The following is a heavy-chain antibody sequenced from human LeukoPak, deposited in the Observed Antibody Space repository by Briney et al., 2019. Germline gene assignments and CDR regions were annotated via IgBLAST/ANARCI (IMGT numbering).Heavy chain of an antibody. D-gene: IGHD5-18*01. Sequence: GGSLRLSCVASGFTFSSYWMSWVRQAPGKGLEWVANIKQDESEKYYVGSVKGRFTISRDNAKNSLCLQMNSLRVEDTAVYYCAGQSGYRYGQRGYWGQGALVTVSS. J-gene: IGHJ4*02. V-gene: IGHV3-7*02. CDR3: AGQSGYRYGQRGY. CDR1: GFTFSSYW. CDR2: IKQDESEK.